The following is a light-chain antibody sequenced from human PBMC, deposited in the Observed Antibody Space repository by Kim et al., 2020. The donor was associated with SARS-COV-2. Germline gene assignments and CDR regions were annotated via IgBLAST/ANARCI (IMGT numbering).Light chain of an antibody. Sequence: SSELTQDPAVSVALGQTVRITCQGDSLRSYYASWYQQKPGQAPVLVIYGKNNRRSGITDRFSGSSSGNTASLTTTRSQAEDEADYYCNSRESSGNPLNWV. CDR1: SLRSYY. CDR3: NSRESSGNPLNWV. V-gene: IGLV3-19*01. CDR2: GKN. J-gene: IGLJ3*02.